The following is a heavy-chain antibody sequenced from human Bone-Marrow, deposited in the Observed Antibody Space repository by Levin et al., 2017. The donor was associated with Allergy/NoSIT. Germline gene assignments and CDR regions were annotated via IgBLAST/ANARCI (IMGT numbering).Heavy chain of an antibody. Sequence: PGGSLRLSCTVSGLTFSNYWMYWVRQAPGKGLVWVSRINIDGSSTNYGDPVRGRFTVSRDNPKNTVYLEMNSLRVEDTAFYYCATGTENNGDPLKDFEFWGQGTLVTVSA. J-gene: IGHJ4*02. CDR1: GLTFSNYW. CDR2: INIDGSST. D-gene: IGHD4-17*01. V-gene: IGHV3-74*01. CDR3: ATGTENNGDPLKDFEF.